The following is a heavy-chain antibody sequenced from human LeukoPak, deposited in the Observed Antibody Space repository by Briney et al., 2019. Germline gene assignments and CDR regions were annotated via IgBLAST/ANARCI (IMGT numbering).Heavy chain of an antibody. Sequence: SETLSLTCTVSGGSISSYYWSWIRQPPGKGLEWIGYIYYSGSTNYNPSLKSRVTISVDTSKNQFSLKLSSVTAADTAVYYCARDRIQLWTHKLYYFDYWGQGTLVTVSS. CDR1: GGSISSYY. CDR3: ARDRIQLWTHKLYYFDY. CDR2: IYYSGST. D-gene: IGHD5-18*01. J-gene: IGHJ4*02. V-gene: IGHV4-59*12.